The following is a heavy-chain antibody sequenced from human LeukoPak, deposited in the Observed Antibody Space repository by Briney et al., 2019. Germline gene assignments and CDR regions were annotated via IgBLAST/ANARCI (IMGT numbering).Heavy chain of an antibody. CDR2: IYPGDSDT. J-gene: IGHJ4*02. CDR3: ARLPDVAVAGTVGFFDY. D-gene: IGHD6-19*01. CDR1: GYSFTSYW. V-gene: IGHV5-51*01. Sequence: GESLKISCKGSGYSFTSYWIGWVRQMPGKGLECMGIIYPGDSDTRYSPSFQGQVTISADKSISTAYLQWSSLKASDTAMYYCARLPDVAVAGTVGFFDYWGQGTLVTVSS.